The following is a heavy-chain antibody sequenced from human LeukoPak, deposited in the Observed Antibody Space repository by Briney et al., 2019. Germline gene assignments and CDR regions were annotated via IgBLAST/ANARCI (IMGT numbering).Heavy chain of an antibody. CDR1: GFTFSSYS. CDR2: ISSSSSYI. D-gene: IGHD3-3*01. CDR3: AREGRRFLEWSPPPDY. J-gene: IGHJ4*02. V-gene: IGHV3-21*01. Sequence: GGSLRLSCAASGFTFSSYSMNWVRQAPGKGLEWVSSISSSSSYIYYADSVKGRFTISRDNAKNSLYLQMNSLRAEDTAVYCCAREGRRFLEWSPPPDYWGQGTLVTVSS.